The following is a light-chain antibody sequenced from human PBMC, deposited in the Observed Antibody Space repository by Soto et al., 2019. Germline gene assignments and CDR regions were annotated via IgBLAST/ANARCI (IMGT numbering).Light chain of an antibody. CDR3: QQYGSSPPVT. V-gene: IGKV3-20*01. J-gene: IGKJ2*01. CDR2: GAS. CDR1: QSVSSSY. Sequence: EIVLTQSPGTLSLSPGERATLSCRASQSVSSSYLAWYQQKPGQAPRLLIYGASSRATGIPDRFSGSGSGTDFTLNISILEPEDFAVYYCQQYGSSPPVTFGQGTKLEIK.